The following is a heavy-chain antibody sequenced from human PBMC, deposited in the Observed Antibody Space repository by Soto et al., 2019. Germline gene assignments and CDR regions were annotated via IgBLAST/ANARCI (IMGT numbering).Heavy chain of an antibody. J-gene: IGHJ5*02. CDR3: ARAFYYDSPVGP. D-gene: IGHD3-22*01. Sequence: QVQLVQSGAEVKKPGASVKVSCKASGYTFTSYGISWVRQAPGQGLEWMGWISAYNGNTNYAQKLQGIVTMTTDTSTTTACMELRSLRSAATAVYYCARAFYYDSPVGPWGQGYLVAVSS. CDR1: GYTFTSYG. V-gene: IGHV1-18*01. CDR2: ISAYNGNT.